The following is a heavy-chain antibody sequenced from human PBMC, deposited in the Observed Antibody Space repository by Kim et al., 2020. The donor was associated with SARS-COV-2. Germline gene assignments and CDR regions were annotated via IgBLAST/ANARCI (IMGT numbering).Heavy chain of an antibody. Sequence: GGSLRLSCATSGFTFRSYTMHWVRQAPGKGLEWVAVISYDGTKNSYVESGKGRFTISRDNSKNTLYLQMNSLRAEDTAVYYCARDWGMDVWGQGTTVTVSS. CDR1: GFTFRSYT. CDR3: ARDWGMDV. CDR2: ISYDGTKN. V-gene: IGHV3-30*04. J-gene: IGHJ6*02.